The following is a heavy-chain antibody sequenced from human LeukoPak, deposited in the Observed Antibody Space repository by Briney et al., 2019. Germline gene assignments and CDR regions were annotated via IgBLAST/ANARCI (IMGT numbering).Heavy chain of an antibody. CDR3: AKDFGRYELEPYYLDD. CDR1: GFTLGSYG. D-gene: IGHD5-12*01. Sequence: GGSLRPSCPAAGFTLGSYGIHWVRPAPGKGLEWEAFIRYDGSNKYYTDSVKGRFTLSRDNSKNTLYLQVDSQRAEHTAMYYRAKDFGRYELEPYYLDDRVQGTLDTVSS. V-gene: IGHV3-30*02. J-gene: IGHJ4*02. CDR2: IRYDGSNK.